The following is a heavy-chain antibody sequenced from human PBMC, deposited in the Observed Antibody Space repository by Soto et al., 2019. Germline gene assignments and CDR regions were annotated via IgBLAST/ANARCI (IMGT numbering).Heavy chain of an antibody. CDR2: IRSKAYGGTT. J-gene: IGHJ4*02. CDR1: GFTFGDYA. CDR3: TRVYCSGGSCYSGFDY. D-gene: IGHD2-15*01. V-gene: IGHV3-49*03. Sequence: GGSLRLSCTASGFTFGDYAMSWFRQAPGKGLEWVGFIRSKAYGGTTEYAASVKGRFTISRDDSKSIAYLQMNSLKTEDTAVYYRTRVYCSGGSCYSGFDYWGQGTLVTV.